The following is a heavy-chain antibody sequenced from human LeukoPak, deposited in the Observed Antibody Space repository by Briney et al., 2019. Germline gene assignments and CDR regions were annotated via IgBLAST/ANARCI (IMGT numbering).Heavy chain of an antibody. Sequence: ASVKVSCKASGGTFISYAISWVRQAPGQGLEWMGGIIPIFGTANYAQKFQGRVTITADKSTSTAYMELSSLRSEDTAVYYCASGDYDYVWGSYRDVDYWGQGTLGTVSS. CDR3: ASGDYDYVWGSYRDVDY. V-gene: IGHV1-69*06. D-gene: IGHD3-16*02. J-gene: IGHJ4*02. CDR2: IIPIFGTA. CDR1: GGTFISYA.